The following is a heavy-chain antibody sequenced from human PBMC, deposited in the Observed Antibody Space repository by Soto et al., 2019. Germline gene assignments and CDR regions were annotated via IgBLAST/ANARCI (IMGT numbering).Heavy chain of an antibody. J-gene: IGHJ5*02. CDR3: ARARTMVRGNWFDP. Sequence: SRTLSLTCVISGDSVSSNSAAWNWIRQSPSRGLEWLGRTYYRSKWYNDYAVSVKSRITINPDTSKNQFSLQLNFVTPEDTAVYYCARARTMVRGNWFDPWGQGTLVTVSS. V-gene: IGHV6-1*01. CDR2: TYYRSKWYN. CDR1: GDSVSSNSAA. D-gene: IGHD3-10*01.